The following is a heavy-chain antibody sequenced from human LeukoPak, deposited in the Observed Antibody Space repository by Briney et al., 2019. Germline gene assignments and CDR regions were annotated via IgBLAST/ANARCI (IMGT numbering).Heavy chain of an antibody. J-gene: IGHJ4*02. V-gene: IGHV3-7*01. CDR1: GFSLSSCW. CDR2: MKEDGSEK. Sequence: GGSLRLSCVASGFSLSSCWMGWVRQAPGKGLEWVANMKEDGSEKHYVDSVKGRFTISRDNAKNSVYLQMNSLRAEDTALYYCARDYFDYWGQGTLVIVSS. CDR3: ARDYFDY.